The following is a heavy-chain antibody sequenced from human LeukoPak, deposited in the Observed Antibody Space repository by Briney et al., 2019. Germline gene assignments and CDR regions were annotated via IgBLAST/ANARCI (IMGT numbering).Heavy chain of an antibody. J-gene: IGHJ5*02. V-gene: IGHV1-18*01. CDR3: ARRRINMVRGVTVNWFDP. CDR2: MNTYSGKT. D-gene: IGHD3-10*01. CDR1: GYTFTTYP. Sequence: GASVKVSCKASGYTFTTYPITWVRQAPGQGLEWMGWMNTYSGKTSYTQNFQGRVAMTRDTSTTTAYMELRGLRSDDTAVYYCARRRINMVRGVTVNWFDPWGQGTLVIASS.